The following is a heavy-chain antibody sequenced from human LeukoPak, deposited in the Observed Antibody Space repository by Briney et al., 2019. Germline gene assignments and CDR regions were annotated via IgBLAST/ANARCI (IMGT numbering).Heavy chain of an antibody. CDR3: ARAGGIPYDFGGTDAFDI. CDR1: GGTFSSYA. Sequence: ASVKVSCKASGGTFSSYAISWVRRAPGQGLEWMGGIIPIFGTANYAQKFQGRVTITTDESTSTAYMELSSLRSEDTAVYYCARAGGIPYDFGGTDAFDIWGQGTMVTVSS. CDR2: IIPIFGTA. V-gene: IGHV1-69*05. J-gene: IGHJ3*02. D-gene: IGHD3-3*01.